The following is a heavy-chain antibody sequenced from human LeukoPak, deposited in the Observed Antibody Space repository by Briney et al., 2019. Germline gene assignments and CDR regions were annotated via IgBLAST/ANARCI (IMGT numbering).Heavy chain of an antibody. CDR1: GGSISSYY. J-gene: IGHJ4*02. D-gene: IGHD6-19*01. Sequence: SETLSLTCTVSGGSISSYYWSWIRQPAGKGLEWIGRIYTSGSTNYNPSLKSRVTMSVDTSKNQFSLKLSSVTAADTAVYYCAREGIEMRGWYGIVYYFDYWGQGTLVTVSS. CDR2: IYTSGST. V-gene: IGHV4-4*07. CDR3: AREGIEMRGWYGIVYYFDY.